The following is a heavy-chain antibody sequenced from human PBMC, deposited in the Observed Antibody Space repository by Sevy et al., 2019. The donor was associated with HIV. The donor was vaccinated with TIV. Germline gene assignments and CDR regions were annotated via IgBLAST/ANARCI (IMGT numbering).Heavy chain of an antibody. D-gene: IGHD2-2*01. Sequence: GGSLRLSCAASGFIFSSYWMSWVRQAPGKGLEWVANINQDGSEKHYADSVKGRFSISRDNAKNSLYVQMKSLRADDTAVYYCARGGCCSTRCYQVGDWFDSWGQGALVTVSS. CDR3: ARGGCCSTRCYQVGDWFDS. V-gene: IGHV3-7*01. CDR2: INQDGSEK. CDR1: GFIFSSYW. J-gene: IGHJ5*01.